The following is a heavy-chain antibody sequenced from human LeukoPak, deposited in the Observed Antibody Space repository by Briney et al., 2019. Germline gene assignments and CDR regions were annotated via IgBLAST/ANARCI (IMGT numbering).Heavy chain of an antibody. D-gene: IGHD1-26*01. V-gene: IGHV3-74*01. Sequence: TGGSLRLSCAASGFTFSSYWMHWVRQAPGKGLVWVSRINSDGSSTSYADSVKGRFTISRDNAKNTLYLQMNSLRVEDTAVYYCARVAGGQSGNYWWGQGTLVTVSS. J-gene: IGHJ4*02. CDR2: INSDGSST. CDR3: ARVAGGQSGNYW. CDR1: GFTFSSYW.